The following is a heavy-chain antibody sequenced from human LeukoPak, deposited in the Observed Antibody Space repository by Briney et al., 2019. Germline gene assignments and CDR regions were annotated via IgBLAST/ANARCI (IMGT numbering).Heavy chain of an antibody. Sequence: GGSLRLSCAASGLTLSNAWMTWVRQALGKGLEWVGHVKSKTDGGTTDCAAPVKGRFTISRDDSKNTLYLQMNSLKTEDTAVYYCTTWDGVDWGQGTMVTVSS. CDR3: TTWDGVD. CDR1: GLTLSNAW. D-gene: IGHD1-26*01. CDR2: VKSKTDGGTT. V-gene: IGHV3-15*01. J-gene: IGHJ3*01.